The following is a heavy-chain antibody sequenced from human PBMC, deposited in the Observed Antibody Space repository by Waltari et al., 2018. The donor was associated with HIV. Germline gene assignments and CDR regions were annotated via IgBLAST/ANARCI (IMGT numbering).Heavy chain of an antibody. CDR2: LSGRGSTA. D-gene: IGHD2-8*01. CDR1: GFNFRNFA. V-gene: IGHV3-23*01. Sequence: EVQLLESGGGLVQPGGSLRLSCTASGFNFRNFAMSWVRQAPGKGPEWVSALSGRGSTASYADYVKGRFTISRDFSNNTLFLQMNNLRAEDTAVYFSAKSMRDLRPSAFDVWGQGTMVAISS. J-gene: IGHJ3*01. CDR3: AKSMRDLRPSAFDV.